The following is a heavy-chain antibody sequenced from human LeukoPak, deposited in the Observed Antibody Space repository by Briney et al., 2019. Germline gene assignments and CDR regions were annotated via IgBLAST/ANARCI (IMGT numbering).Heavy chain of an antibody. CDR2: INGVGAT. CDR3: ARRGVQGYMDV. Sequence: GGSLRLSCAASGFAVVDHFMHWVRQAPGKGLEWVSTINGVGATFYADSVEGRFSISRDRSKNTFHLQMNSLRADDTAVYSCARRGVQGYMDVWGEGTTVTVSS. J-gene: IGHJ6*03. V-gene: IGHV3-23*01. CDR1: GFAVVDHF. D-gene: IGHD1-26*01.